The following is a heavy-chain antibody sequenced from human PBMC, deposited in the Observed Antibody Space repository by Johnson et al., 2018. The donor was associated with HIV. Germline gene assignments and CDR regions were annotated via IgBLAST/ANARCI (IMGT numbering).Heavy chain of an antibody. D-gene: IGHD6-13*01. J-gene: IGHJ3*02. V-gene: IGHV3-66*03. CDR2: IYSDGSA. CDR1: GFTVSSYD. CDR3: AETPGIAAAGTGYAFDI. Sequence: VQLVESGGGLIQPGGSLRLSCAASGFTVSSYDMSYVRQSTGKGLEWVSVIYSDGSAYYADSVKGRFTISRDNSKNTLYLQMNSLRAEDTAVYYCAETPGIAAAGTGYAFDIWGQGTMVTVSS.